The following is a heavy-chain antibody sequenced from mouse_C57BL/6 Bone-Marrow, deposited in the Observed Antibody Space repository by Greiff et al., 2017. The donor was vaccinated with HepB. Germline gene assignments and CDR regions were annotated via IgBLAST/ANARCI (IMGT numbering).Heavy chain of an antibody. Sequence: EVQLQQSGPELVKPGASVKIPCKASGYTFTDYNMDWVKQSHGKSLEWIGDINPNNGGTIYNQKFKGKATLTVDKSSSTAYMVLRSLTSEDTAVYYCARWDYDYDFFAYWGQGTLVTVSA. D-gene: IGHD2-4*01. CDR2: INPNNGGT. CDR1: GYTFTDYN. CDR3: ARWDYDYDFFAY. V-gene: IGHV1-18*01. J-gene: IGHJ3*01.